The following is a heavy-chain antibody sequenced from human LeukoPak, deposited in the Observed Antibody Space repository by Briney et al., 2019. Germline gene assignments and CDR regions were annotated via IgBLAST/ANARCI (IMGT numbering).Heavy chain of an antibody. V-gene: IGHV3-11*04. CDR2: ISTRGSTI. J-gene: IGHJ6*04. D-gene: IGHD3-10*02. Sequence: PGGSLRLSCVVSGFTFSDYYMSWIRQAPGKGLEWLSYISTRGSTIYYADSVKGRFTISRDNAKNSLYLQMNSLRAEDTAVYYCAELGITMIGGVWGKGTTVTISS. CDR1: GFTFSDYY. CDR3: AELGITMIGGV.